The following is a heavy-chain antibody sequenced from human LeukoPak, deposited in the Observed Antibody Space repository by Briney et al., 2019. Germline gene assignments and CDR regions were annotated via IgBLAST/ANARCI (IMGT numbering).Heavy chain of an antibody. Sequence: SETLSLTCTVSGGSISSYYWSWIRQPPGKGPEWIGYIYYSGSTNYNPSLKSRVTISVDTSKNQFSLKLSSVTAADTAVYYCARLRYGPNWFDPWGQGTLVTVSS. J-gene: IGHJ5*02. CDR2: IYYSGST. CDR3: ARLRYGPNWFDP. V-gene: IGHV4-59*08. CDR1: GGSISSYY. D-gene: IGHD4-17*01.